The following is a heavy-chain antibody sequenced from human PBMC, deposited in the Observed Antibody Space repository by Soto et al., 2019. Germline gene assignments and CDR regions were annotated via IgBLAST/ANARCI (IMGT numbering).Heavy chain of an antibody. Sequence: PSETLSLTCAVYGGSFSGYYWSWIRQSPEKGLEWIGEILHSGNTNYNSSLKSRVTISVDTSTNQFSLKLNSVTAADTAVYYCARTDSRPQDFDYWGQGTLVTVSS. J-gene: IGHJ4*02. V-gene: IGHV4-34*12. CDR2: ILHSGNT. CDR1: GGSFSGYY. CDR3: ARTDSRPQDFDY. D-gene: IGHD6-13*01.